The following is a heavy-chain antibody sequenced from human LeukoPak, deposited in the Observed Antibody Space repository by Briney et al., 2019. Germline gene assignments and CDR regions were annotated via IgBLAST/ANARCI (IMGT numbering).Heavy chain of an antibody. CDR1: GGTFSSYA. Sequence: SVTVSCKASGGTFSSYAISWVRQAPGQGLEWMGGIIPIFGTANYAQKFQGRVTITADESTSTAYMELSSLRSEDTAVYYCARDTLYGSGSYYTFGYWGQGTLVTVSS. V-gene: IGHV1-69*01. D-gene: IGHD3-10*01. CDR2: IIPIFGTA. J-gene: IGHJ4*02. CDR3: ARDTLYGSGSYYTFGY.